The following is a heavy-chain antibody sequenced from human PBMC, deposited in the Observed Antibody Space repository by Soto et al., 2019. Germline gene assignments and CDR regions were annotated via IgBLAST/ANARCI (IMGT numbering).Heavy chain of an antibody. Sequence: GGSLRLSCAASGFTFSSYAMSWVRQAPGKGLEWASAISGSGGSTYYADSVKGRFTISRDNSKNTLYLQMNSLRAEDIAVYYCANDSAYYDYVWGSYRPPNWFDPWGQGTLVTVSS. CDR1: GFTFSSYA. J-gene: IGHJ5*02. V-gene: IGHV3-23*01. D-gene: IGHD3-16*02. CDR2: ISGSGGST. CDR3: ANDSAYYDYVWGSYRPPNWFDP.